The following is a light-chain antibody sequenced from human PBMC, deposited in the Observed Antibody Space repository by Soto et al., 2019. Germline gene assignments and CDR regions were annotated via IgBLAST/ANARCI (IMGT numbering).Light chain of an antibody. Sequence: QSALTQPASVSGSPGQASTISCTGTSSDVGGYNYVSWYQQHPGKAPKLMIYDVSNRPSGVSNRFSGSKSGNPASLTISGLQGGGEAGLYCSSYTSSSTYVFGTGTKVTVL. CDR2: DVS. CDR1: SSDVGGYNY. CDR3: SSYTSSSTYV. J-gene: IGLJ1*01. V-gene: IGLV2-14*01.